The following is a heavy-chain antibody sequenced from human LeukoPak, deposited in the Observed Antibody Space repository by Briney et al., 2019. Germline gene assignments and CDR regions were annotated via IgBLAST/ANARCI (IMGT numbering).Heavy chain of an antibody. D-gene: IGHD1-7*01. J-gene: IGHJ3*01. CDR1: GYGFSSHC. V-gene: IGHV5-51*01. Sequence: ESPDPSCKGSGYGFSSHCIGWVRQMPGKGLEWIGLIYPGDSDTRYSPSFQGRVTMSVDTSITTAYLQRSGLMASDTAMYYCARHLDWNLNNDLGFDVWGHGTAVTVSS. CDR2: IYPGDSDT. CDR3: ARHLDWNLNNDLGFDV.